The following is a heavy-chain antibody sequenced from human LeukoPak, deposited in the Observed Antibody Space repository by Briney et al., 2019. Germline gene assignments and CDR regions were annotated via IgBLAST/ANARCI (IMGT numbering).Heavy chain of an antibody. CDR3: VRDLRASGWWSNWFDP. CDR2: IIPIFGTA. J-gene: IGHJ5*02. V-gene: IGHV1-69*01. D-gene: IGHD6-19*01. CDR1: GGTFSSYA. Sequence: ASVKVSCKASGGTFSSYAISWVRQAPGQGLEWMGGIIPIFGTANYAQKFQGRVMITADESTSTAYMELSSLRSEDTAVYYCVRDLRASGWWSNWFDPWGQGTLVTVSS.